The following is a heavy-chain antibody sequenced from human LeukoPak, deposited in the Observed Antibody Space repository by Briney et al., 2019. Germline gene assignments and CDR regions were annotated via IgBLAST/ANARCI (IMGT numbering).Heavy chain of an antibody. D-gene: IGHD3-3*01. J-gene: IGHJ4*02. CDR3: ARDGGGVVSYFDK. V-gene: IGHV4-4*07. Sequence: TSETLSLTCSVSGGSISSNYWSWIRQPAGKGLEWIGHIYTSGSSSYNPSPESRVTMSVDTSKNQFSLKMSSVTAADTAVYYCARDGGGVVSYFDKWGQGTLVAVSS. CDR1: GGSISSNY. CDR2: IYTSGSS.